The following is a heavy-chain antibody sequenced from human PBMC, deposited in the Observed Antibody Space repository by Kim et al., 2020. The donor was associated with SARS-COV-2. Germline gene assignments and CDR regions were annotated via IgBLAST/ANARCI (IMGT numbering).Heavy chain of an antibody. CDR3: ARGANTLSAFDL. J-gene: IGHJ3*01. Sequence: KYAERLQGRVTMTRDTSISTVYMELSRLKSDDTAVYYCARGANTLSAFDLWGQGTMVTVSS. V-gene: IGHV1-2*02.